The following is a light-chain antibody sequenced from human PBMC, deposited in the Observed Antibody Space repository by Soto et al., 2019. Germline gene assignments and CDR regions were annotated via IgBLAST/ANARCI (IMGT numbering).Light chain of an antibody. CDR1: QSVLYSSNNKNY. CDR3: QQYCGSHTWT. V-gene: IGKV4-1*01. CDR2: WAS. J-gene: IGKJ1*01. Sequence: DIVMTQSPDSLAVSLGERATINCKSSQSVLYSSNNKNYLAWYQQKPGQPPKLLIYWASTRESGVPDRFSGSGSGTDFTLTISSLQAEDVAVYYCQQYCGSHTWTFGQGTKVEIK.